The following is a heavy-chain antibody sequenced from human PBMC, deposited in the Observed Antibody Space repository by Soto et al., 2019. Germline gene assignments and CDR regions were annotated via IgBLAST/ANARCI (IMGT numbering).Heavy chain of an antibody. J-gene: IGHJ4*02. D-gene: IGHD2-15*01. Sequence: QVQLVQSGAEVKKPGASVKVSCKTSGHTFSAYYVHWVRQAPGQGLEWLGWINPETSATNFEQRFLGRVSLASDTSISTVYMELSRLTSDDTGVYYCARATLCSGGSCEVTTLDHVGQGTLVTVSS. CDR2: INPETSAT. CDR3: ARATLCSGGSCEVTTLDH. CDR1: GHTFSAYY. V-gene: IGHV1-2*02.